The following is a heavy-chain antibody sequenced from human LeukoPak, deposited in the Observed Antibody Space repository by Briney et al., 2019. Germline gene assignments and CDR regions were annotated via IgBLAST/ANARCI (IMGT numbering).Heavy chain of an antibody. Sequence: GRSLRLSCAASGFTFSSYGMHWVRQAPDKGLEWVAVIWYDGSNKYYADSVKGQFTISRDNSKNTLYLQMNSLRAEDTAVYYCARALPGMTLFDYWGQGTLVTVSS. CDR3: ARALPGMTLFDY. CDR1: GFTFSSYG. CDR2: IWYDGSNK. J-gene: IGHJ4*02. V-gene: IGHV3-33*01.